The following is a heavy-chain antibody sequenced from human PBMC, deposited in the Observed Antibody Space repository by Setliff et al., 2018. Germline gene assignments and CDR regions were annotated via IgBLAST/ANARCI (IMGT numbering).Heavy chain of an antibody. CDR2: IIPMFRTG. V-gene: IGHV1-69*13. CDR1: GYTFTNYP. J-gene: IGHJ4*02. CDR3: AKGLKSSGPDWYFDY. D-gene: IGHD3-22*01. Sequence: SVKVSCKASGYTFTNYPISWVRQAPGHGLEWMGGIIPMFRTGKYAQRFQGRVTITADESTSTAYMELSSLRPEDTAVYYCAKGLKSSGPDWYFDYWGPGTLVTVSS.